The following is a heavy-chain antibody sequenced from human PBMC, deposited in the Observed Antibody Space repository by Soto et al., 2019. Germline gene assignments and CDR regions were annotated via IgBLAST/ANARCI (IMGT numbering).Heavy chain of an antibody. V-gene: IGHV3-53*01. D-gene: IGHD6-19*01. CDR1: GFTVSSNY. J-gene: IGHJ4*02. CDR2: IYSGGST. Sequence: PGGSLRLSCAASGFTVSSNYMSWVRQAPGKGLEWVSVIYSGGSTYYAGSVKGRFTISRDNSKNTLYLQMNSLRAEDTAVYYCARLHRYSSGWPSHIWGQGTLVTVSS. CDR3: ARLHRYSSGWPSHI.